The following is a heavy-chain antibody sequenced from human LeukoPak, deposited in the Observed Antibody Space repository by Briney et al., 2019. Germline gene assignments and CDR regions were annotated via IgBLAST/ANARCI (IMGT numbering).Heavy chain of an antibody. CDR3: AKGSRGYTNYY. D-gene: IGHD2-2*02. CDR1: GFSFSGYA. V-gene: IGHV3-23*01. CDR2: ISGSGAST. J-gene: IGHJ4*02. Sequence: GGSLRLYCASSGFSFSGYAMIWVRQAPGKGLELVSTISGSGASTFYADSVRGRFITSKDIPSNIVYLQMNSLRAEDTAVYYCAKGSRGYTNYYWGQGTLVTVSS.